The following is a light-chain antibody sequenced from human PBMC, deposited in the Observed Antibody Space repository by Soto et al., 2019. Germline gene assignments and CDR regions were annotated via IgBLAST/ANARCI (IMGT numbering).Light chain of an antibody. J-gene: IGKJ4*01. V-gene: IGKV3-15*01. CDR2: GAS. CDR3: QQYIDWPLT. Sequence: EIVMTQSPATLSVSPGERVTLSCRASQSVTTNLAWYQQKPGQAPRLLISGASTRAAGLPVRFSGSGSRTEFTLTISSLQSEDFAVYYCQQYIDWPLTFGGGTRVEIK. CDR1: QSVTTN.